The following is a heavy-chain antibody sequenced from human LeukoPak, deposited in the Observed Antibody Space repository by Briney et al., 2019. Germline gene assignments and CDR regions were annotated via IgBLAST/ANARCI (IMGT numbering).Heavy chain of an antibody. J-gene: IGHJ5*02. V-gene: IGHV1-18*01. Sequence: ASVEVSCKASGYIFTSSSIIWVRQAPGQGLEWMGWISPYNGNTNYAQKVQGRVTMTTDTSTSTAYMELTNLRSDDTAVYYCAGGLLGFGESRPNWFDPWGQGTLVTVSS. CDR2: ISPYNGNT. D-gene: IGHD3-10*01. CDR1: GYIFTSSS. CDR3: AGGLLGFGESRPNWFDP.